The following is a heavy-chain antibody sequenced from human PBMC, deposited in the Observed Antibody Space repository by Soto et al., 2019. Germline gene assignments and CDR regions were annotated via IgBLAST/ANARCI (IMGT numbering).Heavy chain of an antibody. J-gene: IGHJ4*02. CDR3: ARDRTRHLDY. CDR2: IWYDGSNK. D-gene: IGHD2-2*01. V-gene: IGHV3-33*01. Sequence: QVQLVESGGGVVQPGRSLRLSCAASGFTFSSYGMHWVRQAPGKGLEWVAVIWYDGSNKYYADSVKGRFTISRDNSTNTLYLQMNSLRAEETSVYYCARDRTRHLDYWGQGTLVTVSS. CDR1: GFTFSSYG.